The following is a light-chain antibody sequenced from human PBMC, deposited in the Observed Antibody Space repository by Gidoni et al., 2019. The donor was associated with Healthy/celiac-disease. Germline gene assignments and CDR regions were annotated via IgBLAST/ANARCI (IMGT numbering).Light chain of an antibody. CDR1: KLGDKY. CDR3: QAWDSSTGV. CDR2: QDS. J-gene: IGLJ1*01. V-gene: IGLV3-1*01. Sequence: SYELNPPPSVSVSPGQTASITCSGDKLGDKYACWYQQKPGQSPVLVIYQDSKRPSGIPERFSGSHSGHTATLTISGTQAMDEADYYCQAWDSSTGVFGTGTKVTVL.